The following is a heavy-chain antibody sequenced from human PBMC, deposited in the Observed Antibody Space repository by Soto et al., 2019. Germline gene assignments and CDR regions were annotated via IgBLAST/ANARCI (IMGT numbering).Heavy chain of an antibody. CDR1: GFTFSDSA. CDR2: IRGKTNSYAT. J-gene: IGHJ4*02. D-gene: IGHD6-19*01. Sequence: EVQLVESGGGLVQPGGSLKVSCAASGFTFSDSAMHWVRQASGKGLEWVGRIRGKTNSYATTYAASLKGRFTISRDDSKSTTYLQMNSLKAEDTAVYYCTSAAVASYWGQGTQVTVSS. CDR3: TSAAVASY. V-gene: IGHV3-73*02.